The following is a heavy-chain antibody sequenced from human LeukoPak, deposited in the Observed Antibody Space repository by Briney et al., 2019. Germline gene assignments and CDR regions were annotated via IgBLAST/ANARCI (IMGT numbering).Heavy chain of an antibody. J-gene: IGHJ5*02. CDR3: ARDQKYYDFWSGYYTGWFDP. Sequence: SETLSLTCTVSGYSISSGYYWGWIRPPPGKGLEWIGSIYHSGSTYYNPSLKSRVTISVDTSKNQFSLKLSSVTAADTAVYYCARDQKYYDFWSGYYTGWFDPWGQGTLVTVSS. CDR1: GYSISSGYY. V-gene: IGHV4-38-2*02. CDR2: IYHSGST. D-gene: IGHD3-3*01.